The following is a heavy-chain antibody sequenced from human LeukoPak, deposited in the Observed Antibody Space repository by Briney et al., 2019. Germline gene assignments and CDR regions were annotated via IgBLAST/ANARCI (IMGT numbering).Heavy chain of an antibody. J-gene: IGHJ4*02. CDR3: AKLAYYDILTGYLRFDY. D-gene: IGHD3-9*01. CDR2: ISGSGGST. Sequence: GGSLRLSCAASGFTFSSYAMSWVRQAPGKGLEWVSAISGSGGSTYYADSVKGRFTISRDNSKNTLYLQMNSLRAEDTAVYYCAKLAYYDILTGYLRFDYWGQGTLVTVSS. CDR1: GFTFSSYA. V-gene: IGHV3-23*01.